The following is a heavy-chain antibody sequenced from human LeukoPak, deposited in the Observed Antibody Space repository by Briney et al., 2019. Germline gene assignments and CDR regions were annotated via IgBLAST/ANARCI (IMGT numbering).Heavy chain of an antibody. CDR2: IYSDANT. D-gene: IGHD3-22*01. CDR3: ARAPRSYYYDSSSPWYYFDY. J-gene: IGHJ4*02. Sequence: GGSLRLSFAASGXSLSSNYMSWVRQAPGKGLEWVSVIYSDANTYYADSVKGRFTISRDNSKNTLYLQMNSLRAEDTAMYYCARAPRSYYYDSSSPWYYFDYWGQGTLVTVSS. V-gene: IGHV3-53*01. CDR1: GXSLSSNY.